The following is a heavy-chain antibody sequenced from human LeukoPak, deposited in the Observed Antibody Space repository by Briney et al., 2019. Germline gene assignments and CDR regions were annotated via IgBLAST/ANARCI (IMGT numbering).Heavy chain of an antibody. D-gene: IGHD3-22*01. V-gene: IGHV3-23*01. J-gene: IGHJ4*02. CDR3: ARGYYDSSGYNKLPNFDY. Sequence: GGSLRLSCAASGFTFSNYAMSWVRQAPGKGLEWVATINGDGGSTYDADSVMGRFTISRDNSKNTLYLQMNSLRGEDAALYYCARGYYDSSGYNKLPNFDYWGQGTLVTVSS. CDR2: INGDGGST. CDR1: GFTFSNYA.